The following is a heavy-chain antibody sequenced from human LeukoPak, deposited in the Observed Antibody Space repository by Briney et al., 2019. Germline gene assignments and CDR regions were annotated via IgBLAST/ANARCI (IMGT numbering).Heavy chain of an antibody. CDR2: INPNSGVT. J-gene: IGHJ4*02. D-gene: IGHD4-17*01. Sequence: ASVKVSCMASGGTFSSYAISWVRQPPGQGLEWMGWINPNSGVTNYAQKFQGRVTMTSDTSISTAYMELSRLTSDDTAVYYCARDYDYGDFDYWGQGTLVTVSS. V-gene: IGHV1-2*02. CDR1: GGTFSSYA. CDR3: ARDYDYGDFDY.